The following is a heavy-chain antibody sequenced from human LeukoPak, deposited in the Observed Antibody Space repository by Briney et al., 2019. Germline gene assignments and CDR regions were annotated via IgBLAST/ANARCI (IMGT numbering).Heavy chain of an antibody. CDR3: ARDLPNCSGGSCYSLAFDI. CDR2: IYYSGST. Sequence: SETLSLTCTVSGGSISSSSYYWGWIRQPPGKGLEWIGSIYYSGSTYYNPSLKSRVTISVDTSKNQFSLKLSSVTAADTAVYYCARDLPNCSGGSCYSLAFDIWGQGTMVTVSS. D-gene: IGHD2-15*01. CDR1: GGSISSSSYY. V-gene: IGHV4-39*07. J-gene: IGHJ3*02.